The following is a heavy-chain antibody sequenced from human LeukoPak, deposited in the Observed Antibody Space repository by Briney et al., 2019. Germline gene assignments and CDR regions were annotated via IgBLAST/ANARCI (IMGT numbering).Heavy chain of an antibody. V-gene: IGHV3-74*03. CDR3: ARDGLYAMDV. CDR2: ISPDGSTT. J-gene: IGHJ6*02. CDR1: GFTFSRYW. Sequence: GGSLRLSCAASGFTFSRYWMHWVRQAPGKGLMWVSRISPDGSTTLYADSVKGRFTISRDNAKNTLYLQMNSLRAEDTAVYYCARDGLYAMDVWGQGTTVTVSS.